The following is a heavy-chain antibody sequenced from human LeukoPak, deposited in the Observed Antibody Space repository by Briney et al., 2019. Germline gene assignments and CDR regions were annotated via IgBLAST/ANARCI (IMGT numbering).Heavy chain of an antibody. Sequence: GGSLRLSCAASGFTFSSYAKHWVRQAPGKGLEYVSAISSNGGSTYYANSVKGRFTISRDNSKNTLYLQMGSLRAEDMAVYYCAKFGGSYDFDYWGQGTLVTVSS. CDR3: AKFGGSYDFDY. V-gene: IGHV3-64*01. D-gene: IGHD1-26*01. CDR2: ISSNGGST. J-gene: IGHJ4*02. CDR1: GFTFSSYA.